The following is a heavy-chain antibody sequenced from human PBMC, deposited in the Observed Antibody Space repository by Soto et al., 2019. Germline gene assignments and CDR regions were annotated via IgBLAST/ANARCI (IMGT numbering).Heavy chain of an antibody. Sequence: GESLKISCKGSGYSFTSYWISWVRQMPGKGLEWMGRIDPSDSYTNYSPSFQGHVTISADKSISTAYLQWSSLKASDTAMYYCAILQAAYGDNHLSLDYWSQRPLVTVSS. J-gene: IGHJ4*02. V-gene: IGHV5-10-1*01. D-gene: IGHD2-21*01. CDR1: GYSFTSYW. CDR2: IDPSDSYT. CDR3: AILQAAYGDNHLSLDY.